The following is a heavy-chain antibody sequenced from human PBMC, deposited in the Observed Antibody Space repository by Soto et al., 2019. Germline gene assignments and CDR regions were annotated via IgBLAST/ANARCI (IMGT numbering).Heavy chain of an antibody. J-gene: IGHJ4*02. CDR2: INPNSGGT. Sequence: ASVKVSCKASGYTFTGYYMHWVRQAPGQGLEWMGWINPNSGGTNYAQKFQGWVTMTRDTSISTAYMELSRLRSDDTAVYYCARGAGTGGAPIDYWGQGTLVTVSS. CDR3: ARGAGTGGAPIDY. V-gene: IGHV1-2*04. D-gene: IGHD3-10*01. CDR1: GYTFTGYY.